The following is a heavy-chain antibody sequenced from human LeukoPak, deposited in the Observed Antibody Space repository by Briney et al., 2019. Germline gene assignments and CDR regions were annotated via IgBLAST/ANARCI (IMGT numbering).Heavy chain of an antibody. CDR2: IIPIFGTA. CDR3: ARDVNWNDRVGVDY. J-gene: IGHJ4*02. Sequence: SVKVSCKASGGTFSSYAISWVRQAPGQGLEWMGGIIPIFGTANYAQKFQGRVTITADESTSTAYMELSSLRSEDTAVYYCARDVNWNDRVGVDYWGQGTLVTVSS. D-gene: IGHD1-20*01. CDR1: GGTFSSYA. V-gene: IGHV1-69*13.